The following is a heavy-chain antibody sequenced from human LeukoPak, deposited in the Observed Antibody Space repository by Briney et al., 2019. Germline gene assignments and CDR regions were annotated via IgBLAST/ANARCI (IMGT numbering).Heavy chain of an antibody. CDR3: ARGNPTPFDY. V-gene: IGHV1-2*02. Sequence: ASVKVSCKASGYTFTGYYIHWVRQAPGQGLEWMGWINPNSGDTSYAQKFQGSVTMTRDMSITTAYAELSSLKSDDTAGYYCARGNPTPFDYWGQGTLVTVSS. CDR2: INPNSGDT. CDR1: GYTFTGYY. J-gene: IGHJ4*02.